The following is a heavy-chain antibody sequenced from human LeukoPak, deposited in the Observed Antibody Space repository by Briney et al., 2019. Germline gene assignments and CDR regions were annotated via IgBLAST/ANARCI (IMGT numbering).Heavy chain of an antibody. Sequence: GGSLRLSCAASGFTFDDYALFWVRQAPGKGLEWVSGINWNSGSVDFADSVKGRFTTSSDNAKNSLYLQMNSLRAEDTALYYCAKGTGGYYGPFESWGQGTLVTVSS. CDR1: GFTFDDYA. J-gene: IGHJ4*02. CDR2: INWNSGSV. D-gene: IGHD3-22*01. CDR3: AKGTGGYYGPFES. V-gene: IGHV3-9*01.